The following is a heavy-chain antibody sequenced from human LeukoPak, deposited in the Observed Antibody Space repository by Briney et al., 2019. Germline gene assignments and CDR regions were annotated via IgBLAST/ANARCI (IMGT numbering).Heavy chain of an antibody. Sequence: GSLRLSCAASGFTVSSNYMSWVRQAPGKGLEWIGSIYYSGSTYYNPSLRSRVTISVDTSKNQFSLKLSSVTAADTAVYYCARTYLGYYDFWSGYPLYNWFDPWGQGTLVTVSS. D-gene: IGHD3-3*01. CDR1: GFTVSSNY. J-gene: IGHJ5*02. V-gene: IGHV4-59*05. CDR2: IYYSGST. CDR3: ARTYLGYYDFWSGYPLYNWFDP.